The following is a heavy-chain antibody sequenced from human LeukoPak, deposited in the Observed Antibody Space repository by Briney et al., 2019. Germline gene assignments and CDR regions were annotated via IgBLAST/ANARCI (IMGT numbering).Heavy chain of an antibody. Sequence: GASVKVSCKASGYTFTSYGISWVRQATGQGLEWMGWMNPNSGNTGYAQKFQGRVTITRNTSISTAYMELSSLRSEDTAVYYCARTYGDPWRGTKLDYWGQGTLVTVSS. J-gene: IGHJ4*02. D-gene: IGHD4-17*01. CDR3: ARTYGDPWRGTKLDY. V-gene: IGHV1-8*03. CDR1: GYTFTSYG. CDR2: MNPNSGNT.